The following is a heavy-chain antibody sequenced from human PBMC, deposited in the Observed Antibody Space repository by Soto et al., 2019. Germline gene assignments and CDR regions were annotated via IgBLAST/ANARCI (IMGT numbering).Heavy chain of an antibody. V-gene: IGHV4-4*07. CDR1: GFTLSAHY. CDR3: ARGGRDGFDL. CDR2: IYITGST. Sequence: GSLRPSCADSGFTLSAHYIGWIRQTAGTGLEWIGRIYITGSTNIHPSLKSRVAMSVDTAKNQFSLKLTSATAADTAVYYCARGGRDGFDLWGQGTMVTVSS. J-gene: IGHJ3*01. D-gene: IGHD3-10*01.